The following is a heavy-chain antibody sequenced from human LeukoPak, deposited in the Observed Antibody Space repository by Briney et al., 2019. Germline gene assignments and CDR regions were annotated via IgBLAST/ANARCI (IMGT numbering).Heavy chain of an antibody. CDR2: MNPNSGNT. CDR1: GYTFTSYD. J-gene: IGHJ4*02. V-gene: IGHV1-8*01. CDR3: ARAYYGSGSYYIY. Sequence: ASVKVSCKASGYTFTSYDINWVRQAAGQGLEWMGWMNPNSGNTGYAQKFQGRVTMTRNTSISTAYMELSSLRSEDTAVYYCARAYYGSGSYYIYWGQGTLVTVSS. D-gene: IGHD3-10*01.